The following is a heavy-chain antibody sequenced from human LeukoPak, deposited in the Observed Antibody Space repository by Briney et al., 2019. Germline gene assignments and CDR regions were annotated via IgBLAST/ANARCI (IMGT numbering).Heavy chain of an antibody. V-gene: IGHV5-51*01. CDR1: GYSFTSYW. J-gene: IGHJ5*02. CDR2: IYPGDSDT. CDR3: ARGYCSGGSCYSWFDP. D-gene: IGHD2-15*01. Sequence: GESLKISCKGSGYSFTSYWIAWVRQLPGKGLEWMGIIYPGDSDTRYSPSFQGQVTISADKSISTAYLQWSSLKASDTAMYYCARGYCSGGSCYSWFDPWGQGTLVTVSS.